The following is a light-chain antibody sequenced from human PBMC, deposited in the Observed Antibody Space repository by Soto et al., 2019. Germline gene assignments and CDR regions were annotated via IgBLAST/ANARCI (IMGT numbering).Light chain of an antibody. CDR2: WAS. V-gene: IGKV4-1*01. CDR1: QTIFYSSNRKDY. CDR3: QQYSTSTWT. Sequence: DIVLTQSPDSLAASLGERAAINCRSSQTIFYSSNRKDYLAWYQQKPGQPPRXXIYWASTRESGVPDRFSGSGSGSDFTLTISNLQAEDVAVYDCQQYSTSTWTFGQGTKVDIK. J-gene: IGKJ1*01.